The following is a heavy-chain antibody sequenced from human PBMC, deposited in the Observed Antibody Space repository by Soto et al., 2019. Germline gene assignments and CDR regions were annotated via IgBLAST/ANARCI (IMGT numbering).Heavy chain of an antibody. CDR3: ARARWGSPAFDY. D-gene: IGHD2-21*01. V-gene: IGHV1-8*01. CDR1: GYTFTSYD. CDR2: MNPNSGNT. Sequence: ASVKVSCKASGYTFTSYDINWVRQATGQGLEWMGWMNPNSGNTGYAQKFQGRVTMTRNTSISTAYMELSSLRSEDTAVYYCARARWGSPAFDYWGQGTLVTVSS. J-gene: IGHJ4*02.